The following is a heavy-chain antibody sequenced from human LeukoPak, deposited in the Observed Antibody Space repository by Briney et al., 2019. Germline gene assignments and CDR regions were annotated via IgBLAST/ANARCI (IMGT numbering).Heavy chain of an antibody. J-gene: IGHJ6*03. Sequence: SETLSLTCTVSGGSISSHYWSWIRQPPGKGLEWIGYIYYSGGTNYNPSLKSRVTISVDTSKNQFSLKLSSVTAADTAVYYCARGVMVRQGMDYYYYYMDVWGKGTTATVSS. CDR2: IYYSGGT. D-gene: IGHD3-10*01. CDR1: GGSISSHY. V-gene: IGHV4-59*11. CDR3: ARGVMVRQGMDYYYYYMDV.